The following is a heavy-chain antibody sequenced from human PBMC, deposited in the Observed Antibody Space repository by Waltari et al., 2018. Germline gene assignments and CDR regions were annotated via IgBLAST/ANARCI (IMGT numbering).Heavy chain of an antibody. V-gene: IGHV1-2*06. CDR1: GYTFTGYY. CDR3: AVLIDSSKRIWQLVGIDY. J-gene: IGHJ4*02. Sequence: QVQLVQSGAEVKKPGASVKVSCKASGYTFTGYYMHWVRQAPGQGLEWMGRINPNSGGTNYAQKFQGRVTMTRDTSISTAYMELSRLRSDDTAVYYCAVLIDSSKRIWQLVGIDYWGQGTLVTVSS. D-gene: IGHD6-6*01. CDR2: INPNSGGT.